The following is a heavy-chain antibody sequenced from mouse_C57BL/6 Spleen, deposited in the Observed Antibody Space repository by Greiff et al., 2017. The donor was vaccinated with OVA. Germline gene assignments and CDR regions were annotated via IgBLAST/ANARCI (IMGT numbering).Heavy chain of an antibody. Sequence: QVQLKQPGAELVRPGSSVKLSCKASGYTFTSYWMDWVKQRPGQGLEWIGNIYPSDSETHYNQKFKDKATLTVDKSSSTAYMQLSSLTSEDSAVYYCARWDITTDWYFDVWGTGTTVTVSS. CDR1: GYTFTSYW. J-gene: IGHJ1*03. D-gene: IGHD1-1*01. V-gene: IGHV1-61*01. CDR3: ARWDITTDWYFDV. CDR2: IYPSDSET.